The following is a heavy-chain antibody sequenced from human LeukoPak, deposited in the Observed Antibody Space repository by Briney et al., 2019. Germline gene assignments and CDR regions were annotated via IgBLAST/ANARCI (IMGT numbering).Heavy chain of an antibody. Sequence: ASVKVSCKVSGYTLTELSVHWVRQAPGKGLEWMGNFDPKDGDTIYAQKFKGRVTLTRDMSTSTDYLELSSLRSEDTAVYYCARDNSVRDEAWWFNPWGQGTLVTVSS. CDR1: GYTLTELS. CDR3: ARDNSVRDEAWWFNP. J-gene: IGHJ5*02. V-gene: IGHV1-24*01. CDR2: FDPKDGDT. D-gene: IGHD5-24*01.